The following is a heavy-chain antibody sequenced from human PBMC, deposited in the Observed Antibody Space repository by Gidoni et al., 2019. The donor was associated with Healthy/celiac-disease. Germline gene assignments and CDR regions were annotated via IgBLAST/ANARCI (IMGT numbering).Heavy chain of an antibody. D-gene: IGHD2-2*01. Sequence: QVQLQESGPGLVKPSETLSLTCTVSGGSISSYYCSWIRQPAGKGLEWIGRIYTSGSTNYNPSLKSRVTMSVDTSKNQFSLKLSSVTAADTAVYYCARVVDGEDIVVVPADSNWFDPWGQGTLVTVSS. J-gene: IGHJ5*02. CDR3: ARVVDGEDIVVVPADSNWFDP. CDR1: GGSISSYY. CDR2: IYTSGST. V-gene: IGHV4-4*07.